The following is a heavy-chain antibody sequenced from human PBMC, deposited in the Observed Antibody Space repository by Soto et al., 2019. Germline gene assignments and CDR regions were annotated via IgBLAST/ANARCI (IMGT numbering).Heavy chain of an antibody. CDR1: GFSLSTSGMC. CDR2: IDWDDDK. V-gene: IGHV2-70*01. CDR3: ARKGIVGATQYYYYGMDV. J-gene: IGHJ6*02. D-gene: IGHD1-26*01. Sequence: GPTLVNPTQTLTLTCTFSGFSLSTSGMCVSWIRQPPGKALEWLALIDWDDDKYYSTSLKTRLTISKDTSKNQVVLTMTNMDPVDTATYYCARKGIVGATQYYYYGMDVWGQGTTVTVSS.